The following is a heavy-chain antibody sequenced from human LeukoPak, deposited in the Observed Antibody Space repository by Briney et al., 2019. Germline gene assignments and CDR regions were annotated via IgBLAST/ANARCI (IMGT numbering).Heavy chain of an antibody. V-gene: IGHV3-7*01. CDR1: GFTFSNYR. J-gene: IGHJ4*02. D-gene: IGHD6-13*01. Sequence: AGGSLRLSCAASGFTFSNYRMSWVRQAPGKGLEWVASIKQDGSEKDYVDSVKGRFTISRDNAKNSLYLQMNSLRAEDTAVYYCARERRSPYSSSWYFDYWGQGTLVTVSS. CDR2: IKQDGSEK. CDR3: ARERRSPYSSSWYFDY.